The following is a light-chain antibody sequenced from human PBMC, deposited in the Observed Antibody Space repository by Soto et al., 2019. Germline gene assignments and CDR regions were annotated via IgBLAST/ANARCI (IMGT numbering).Light chain of an antibody. Sequence: QAVVTQPPSVSGAPGQRVTISFTGSSSNIGAGYDVHWYQQLPGTAPKLLIYGNSNRPSGGPDRFSGSKSGTSASLAITGLQAEDEADYYCQSYDSSLSALFGGGTKLTVL. CDR1: SSNIGAGYD. CDR3: QSYDSSLSAL. CDR2: GNS. J-gene: IGLJ3*02. V-gene: IGLV1-40*01.